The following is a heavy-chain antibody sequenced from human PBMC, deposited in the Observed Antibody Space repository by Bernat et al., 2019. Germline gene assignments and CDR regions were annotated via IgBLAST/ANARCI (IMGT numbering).Heavy chain of an antibody. CDR1: GFTFSAYT. CDR2: ITRSSSYI. Sequence: EVQLVESGGGLVKPGGSLRLSCAASGFTFSAYTLNWVRQAPGKGLGGVSYITRSSSYIYYADSVKGRFTISRDNPKNSLYLQMNSLTAEYTAVYYCARGGDPDFDYWGQGTLVTVSS. D-gene: IGHD3-10*01. J-gene: IGHJ4*02. CDR3: ARGGDPDFDY. V-gene: IGHV3-21*05.